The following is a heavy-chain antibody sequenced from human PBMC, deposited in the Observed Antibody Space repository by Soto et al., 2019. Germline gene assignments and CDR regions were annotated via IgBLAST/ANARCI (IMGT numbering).Heavy chain of an antibody. V-gene: IGHV3-11*01. D-gene: IGHD5-12*01. J-gene: IGHJ4*02. CDR3: ARRRVATSTVCFDY. CDR1: GFTFSDYY. Sequence: GGSLRLSCAASGFTFSDYYMSWIRQAPGKGLEWVSYISSSGSTIYYADSVKGRFTISRDNAKNSLYLQMNSLRAEDTAVYYCARRRVATSTVCFDYWGQGTLVTVSS. CDR2: ISSSGSTI.